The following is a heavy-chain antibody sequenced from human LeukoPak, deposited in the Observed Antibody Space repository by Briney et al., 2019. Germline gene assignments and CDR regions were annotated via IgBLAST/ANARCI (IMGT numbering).Heavy chain of an antibody. J-gene: IGHJ4*02. CDR2: ISGSGGST. CDR3: ARDGVICSGGSCYSSFFDY. D-gene: IGHD2-15*01. Sequence: GGSLRLSCAASGFTFSSYAMSWVRQAPGKGLEWVSAISGSGGSTYYADSVKGRFTISRDNSKNTLYLQMNSLRAEDTAVYYCARDGVICSGGSCYSSFFDYWGQGTLVTVSS. V-gene: IGHV3-23*01. CDR1: GFTFSSYA.